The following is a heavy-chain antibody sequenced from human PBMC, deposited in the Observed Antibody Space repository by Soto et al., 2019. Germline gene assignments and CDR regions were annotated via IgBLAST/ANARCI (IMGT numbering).Heavy chain of an antibody. CDR3: AKVGGYDSSGYYGSGWYFDL. Sequence: QVQLVESGGGVVQPGRSLRLSCAASGFTFSSYGMHWVRQAPGKGLEWVAVISYDGSNKYYADSVKGRFTISRDNSKNTLYLQMNSLRAEDTAVYYCAKVGGYDSSGYYGSGWYFDLWGRGTLVTVSS. CDR2: ISYDGSNK. V-gene: IGHV3-30*18. J-gene: IGHJ2*01. D-gene: IGHD3-22*01. CDR1: GFTFSSYG.